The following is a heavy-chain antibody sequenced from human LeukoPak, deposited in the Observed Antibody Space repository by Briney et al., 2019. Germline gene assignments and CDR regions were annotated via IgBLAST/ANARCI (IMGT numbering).Heavy chain of an antibody. CDR3: ARSSRGYCSSTSCYGYNRFDP. V-gene: IGHV4-39*01. J-gene: IGHJ5*02. CDR1: GGSISSSSYY. CDR2: IYYSGST. Sequence: PSETLSLTCTVSGGSISSSSYYWGWIRQPPGKGLEWIGSIYYSGSTYYNPSLKSRVTISVDTSKNQFSLKLSSVTAADTAVYYCARSSRGYCSSTSCYGYNRFDPWGQGTLVTVSS. D-gene: IGHD2-2*01.